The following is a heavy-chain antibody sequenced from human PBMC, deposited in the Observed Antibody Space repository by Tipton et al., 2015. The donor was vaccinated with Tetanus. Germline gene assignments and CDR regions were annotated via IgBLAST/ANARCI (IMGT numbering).Heavy chain of an antibody. CDR2: VYYSGST. CDR1: GGSITSSIDY. J-gene: IGHJ5*02. V-gene: IGHV4-39*01. Sequence: TLSLTCTVSGGSITSSIDYWGWVRQPPGKGLEWIGSVYYSGSTSYNPSLKSRVTISVDTSKNQFSLKLSSVTAADTAVYYCARHPLRPISSAGLGELSGGNWFDPWGQGTLVTVSS. D-gene: IGHD3-16*02. CDR3: ARHPLRPISSAGLGELSGGNWFDP.